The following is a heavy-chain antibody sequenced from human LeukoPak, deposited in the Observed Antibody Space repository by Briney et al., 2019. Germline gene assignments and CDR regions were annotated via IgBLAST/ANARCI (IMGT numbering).Heavy chain of an antibody. CDR2: MNPNSGNT. V-gene: IGHV1-8*01. CDR3: AREGVTDYYYYYMDV. J-gene: IGHJ6*03. Sequence: GASVKVSCKASGYTFTSYDINWVRQATGQGLEWMGWMNPNSGNTGYAQKFQGRVTMTRNTSISIAYMELSSLRSEDTAVYYCAREGVTDYYYYYMDVWGKGTTVTISS. CDR1: GYTFTSYD. D-gene: IGHD2-21*02.